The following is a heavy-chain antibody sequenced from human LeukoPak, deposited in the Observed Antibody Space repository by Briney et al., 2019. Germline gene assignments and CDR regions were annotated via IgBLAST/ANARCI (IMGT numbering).Heavy chain of an antibody. CDR1: GFTFSSYG. D-gene: IGHD2-15*01. CDR2: IRYDGSNK. V-gene: IGHV3-30*02. Sequence: PGGSLRLSCAASGFTFSSYGMHWVRQAPGKGLEWVAFIRYDGSNKYYADSVKGRFTISRDNSKNTLYLQMNSLRAEDTAVYYCAKAGYCSGGSCSNWFDPWGQGTLVTVSS. J-gene: IGHJ5*02. CDR3: AKAGYCSGGSCSNWFDP.